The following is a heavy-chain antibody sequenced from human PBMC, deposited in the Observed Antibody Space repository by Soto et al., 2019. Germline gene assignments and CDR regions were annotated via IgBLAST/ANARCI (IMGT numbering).Heavy chain of an antibody. J-gene: IGHJ5*02. CDR1: GYTFTGYY. CDR3: ARVVSSYYDVLTGSWFDP. D-gene: IGHD3-9*01. CDR2: IKSFNGDT. V-gene: IGHV1-2*02. Sequence: GASVKVSCKASGYTFTGYYMHWARQAPGQGLEWMGGIKSFNGDTNYAQKFQGRVTLTRDTSISTAYMELSRLKSDDTAVYYCARVVSSYYDVLTGSWFDPWGQGTLVTVSS.